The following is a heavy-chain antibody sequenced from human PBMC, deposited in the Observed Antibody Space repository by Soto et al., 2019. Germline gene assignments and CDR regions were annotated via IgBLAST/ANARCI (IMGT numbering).Heavy chain of an antibody. CDR1: GYTFTNYG. CDR3: AVNQWLARPQRFW. D-gene: IGHD6-19*01. V-gene: IGHV1-18*04. J-gene: IGHJ4*02. CDR2: INAGNGNT. Sequence: GASVKVSCKASGYTFTNYGISWVRQAPGQGLEWMGWINAGNGNTKYSQKFQGRVTITRDTSASTAYMELSSLRSEDTAVYYCAVNQWLARPQRFWWGQGTLVTVSS.